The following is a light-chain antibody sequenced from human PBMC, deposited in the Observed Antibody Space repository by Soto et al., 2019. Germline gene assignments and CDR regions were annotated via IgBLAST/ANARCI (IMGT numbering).Light chain of an antibody. Sequence: QSVLTQPPSASGTPGQRGTISCSGSNSNIGSNTVSWYQQLPGTAPKSLIYSDNQRPSGVPDRVSGSRSGTSASLAISGLQSEDKAEYYCAAWDDSLRGRVFGGGTKLTVL. V-gene: IGLV1-44*01. CDR2: SDN. CDR3: AAWDDSLRGRV. CDR1: NSNIGSNT. J-gene: IGLJ2*01.